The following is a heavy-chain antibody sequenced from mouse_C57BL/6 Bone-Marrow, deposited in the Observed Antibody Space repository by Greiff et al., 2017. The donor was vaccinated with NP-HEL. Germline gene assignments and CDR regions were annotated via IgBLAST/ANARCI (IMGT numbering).Heavy chain of an antibody. CDR2: IYPGGGYT. CDR3: ARSIPYYGSSPWYFDV. D-gene: IGHD1-1*01. J-gene: IGHJ1*03. CDR1: GYTFTNYW. Sequence: VQLQQPGAELVRPGTSVKMSCKASGYTFTNYWIGWAKQRPGHGLEWIGDIYPGGGYTNYNEKFKGKATLTADKSSSTAYMQFSSLTSEDSAIYYCARSIPYYGSSPWYFDVWGTGTTVTVSS. V-gene: IGHV1-63*01.